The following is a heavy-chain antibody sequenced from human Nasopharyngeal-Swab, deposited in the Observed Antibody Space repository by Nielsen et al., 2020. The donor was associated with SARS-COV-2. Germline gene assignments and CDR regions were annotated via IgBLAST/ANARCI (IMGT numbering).Heavy chain of an antibody. V-gene: IGHV4-39*07. Sequence: GSLRLSCTVSGGSIGSNNYYWGWIRQPPGKGLEWIASIYCSGSTYYNPSLKSRVTMSVDTSKNQFSLKLSSVTAADTAVYYCARGLYSSGCWYFDLWGRGTMVAVSS. CDR1: GGSIGSNNYY. J-gene: IGHJ2*01. D-gene: IGHD6-19*01. CDR2: IYCSGST. CDR3: ARGLYSSGCWYFDL.